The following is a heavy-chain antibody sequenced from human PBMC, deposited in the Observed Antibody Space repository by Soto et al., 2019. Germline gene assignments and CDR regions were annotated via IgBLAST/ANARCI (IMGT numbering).Heavy chain of an antibody. CDR2: INHSGST. V-gene: IGHV4-34*01. J-gene: IGHJ6*02. D-gene: IGHD1-7*01. CDR1: VVSFSGYY. Sequence: PSETLSLTCAFYVVSFSGYYWSWIRQPPGKWLEWIGEINHSGSTNYNPSLKSRVTISVDTSKNQFSLKLSSVTAADTAVYYCARGKTNGMDVWGQGTTVTVSS. CDR3: ARGKTNGMDV.